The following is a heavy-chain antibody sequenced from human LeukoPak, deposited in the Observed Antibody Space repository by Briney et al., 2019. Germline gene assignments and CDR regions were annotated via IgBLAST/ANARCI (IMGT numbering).Heavy chain of an antibody. V-gene: IGHV4-59*01. CDR2: IYYSGST. J-gene: IGHJ3*02. CDR1: GGSISSYY. D-gene: IGHD6-6*01. CDR3: ARTSIAARRANAFDI. Sequence: SETLSLTCTVSGGSISSYYWSWIRQPPGKGLEWIGYIYYSGSTNYNPSLKSRVTISVDTSKNQFSLKLSSVTAADTAVYYCARTSIAARRANAFDIWGQGTMVTVSS.